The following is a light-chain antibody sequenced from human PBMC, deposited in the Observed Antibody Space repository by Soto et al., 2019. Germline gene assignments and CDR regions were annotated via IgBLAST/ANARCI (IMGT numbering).Light chain of an antibody. Sequence: QSVLAQPASVSGSPGQSITISCTGTSDDVGAYNSVSWYQQLPHKAPQVILYKGTQRPSGVSSRFSGSTSGNAASLTISGLQADDEVDYFCCSSVPESTYVFGTGTKLTVL. CDR3: CSSVPESTYV. CDR1: SDDVGAYNS. J-gene: IGLJ1*01. CDR2: KGT. V-gene: IGLV2-23*01.